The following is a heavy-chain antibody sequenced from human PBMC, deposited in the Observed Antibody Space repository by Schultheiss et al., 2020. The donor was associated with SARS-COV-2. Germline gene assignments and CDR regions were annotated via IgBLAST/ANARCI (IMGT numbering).Heavy chain of an antibody. CDR1: GGSFSGYY. V-gene: IGHV4-34*01. J-gene: IGHJ3*02. D-gene: IGHD3-3*01. Sequence: SETLSLTCAVYGGSFSGYYWSWIRQPPGKGLEWIGEINHSGSTNYNPSLKSRVTISVDTSKNQFSLKLSSVTAADTAVYYCARAAIFEREADAFDIWGQGTMVTVSS. CDR3: ARAAIFEREADAFDI. CDR2: INHSGST.